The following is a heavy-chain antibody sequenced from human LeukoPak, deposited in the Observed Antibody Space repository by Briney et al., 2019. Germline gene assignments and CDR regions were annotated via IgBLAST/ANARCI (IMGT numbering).Heavy chain of an antibody. CDR1: GFTFSHTW. V-gene: IGHV3-15*01. J-gene: IGHJ4*02. Sequence: GGSLRLSCAASGFTFSHTWISWVRQAPGKGLEWVGRVKSKNDGGSTDYAAPVKGRFFISRDDSRGTLSLEMNSLKIEDTAVYFCVGRPWNFDYWGQGTLVTVSS. CDR2: VKSKNDGGST. CDR3: VGRPWNFDY. D-gene: IGHD1-1*01.